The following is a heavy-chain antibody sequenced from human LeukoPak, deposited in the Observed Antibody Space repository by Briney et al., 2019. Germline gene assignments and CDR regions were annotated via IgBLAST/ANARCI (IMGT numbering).Heavy chain of an antibody. CDR3: AKEYCDGDCSQDYFDY. CDR1: GFTFSTYG. V-gene: IGHV3-30*18. D-gene: IGHD2-21*02. J-gene: IGHJ4*02. Sequence: SGGSLRLSCAASGFTFSTYGIHWVRQAPGKGLEWVTVISYDGSTKYYADSVKGRFTIPRDNSKNTLYLQMNSLRAEDTAIYYCAKEYCDGDCSQDYFDYWGQGTLVTVSS. CDR2: ISYDGSTK.